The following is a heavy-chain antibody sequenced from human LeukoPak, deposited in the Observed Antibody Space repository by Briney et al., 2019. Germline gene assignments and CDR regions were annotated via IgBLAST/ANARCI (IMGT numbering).Heavy chain of an antibody. J-gene: IGHJ5*02. D-gene: IGHD3-3*01. V-gene: IGHV1-8*02. CDR3: ARGHTYYDFWSGYYKAGNWSDP. CDR2: MNPNSGNT. CDR1: GGTFSSYA. Sequence: ASVKVSCKASGGTFSSYAINWVRQATGQGLEWMGWMNPNSGNTGYAQKFQGRVTMTRNTSISTAYMELSSLRSEDTAVYYCARGHTYYDFWSGYYKAGNWSDPWGQGTLVTVSS.